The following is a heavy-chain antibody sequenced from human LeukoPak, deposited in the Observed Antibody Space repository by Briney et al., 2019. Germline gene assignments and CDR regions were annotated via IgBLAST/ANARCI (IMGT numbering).Heavy chain of an antibody. CDR1: GFTFSSYA. D-gene: IGHD3-10*01. CDR3: ARGAFGEFQVYYFDY. J-gene: IGHJ4*02. CDR2: TSYDGSNK. V-gene: IGHV3-30*04. Sequence: GGSLRLSCAASGFTFSSYAMHWVRQAPGKGLEWVAVTSYDGSNKYYADSVKGRFTISRDNSKNTLYLQMNSLRAEDTAVYYCARGAFGEFQVYYFDYWGQGTLVTVSS.